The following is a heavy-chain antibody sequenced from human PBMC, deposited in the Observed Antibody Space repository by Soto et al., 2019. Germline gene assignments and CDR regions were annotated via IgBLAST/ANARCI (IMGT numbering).Heavy chain of an antibody. J-gene: IGHJ4*02. D-gene: IGHD6-13*01. CDR3: ARIAAPGIWVAY. V-gene: IGHV4-4*02. Sequence: QVQLQESGPGLVKPSGTLSLTCAVSGGSISSSNWWSWVRQPPGKGLEWIGEIYHSGSTNYNPSLKRRGTMSVDKSKNQRSLELSSVTAADTALHYCARIAAPGIWVAYWGQGTLVTVSS. CDR2: IYHSGST. CDR1: GGSISSSNW.